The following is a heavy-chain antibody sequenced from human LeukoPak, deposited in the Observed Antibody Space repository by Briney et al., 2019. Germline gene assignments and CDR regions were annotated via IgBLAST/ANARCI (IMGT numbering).Heavy chain of an antibody. CDR2: ISYSGST. CDR1: GGSISSYY. Sequence: SETLSLTCTVSGGSISSYYWSWIRQPPGKGLEWIAYISYSGSTNYNPSLKSRVTISVDTSKNQSSLKLSSVTAADTAVYYCAISSYSSSWYAGYWGQGTLVTVSS. V-gene: IGHV4-59*12. J-gene: IGHJ4*02. CDR3: AISSYSSSWYAGY. D-gene: IGHD6-13*01.